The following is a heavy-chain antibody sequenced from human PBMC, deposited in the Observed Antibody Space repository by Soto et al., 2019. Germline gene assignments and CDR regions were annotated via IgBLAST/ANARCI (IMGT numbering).Heavy chain of an antibody. J-gene: IGHJ6*02. Sequence: EASVKVSCKASGYTFTSYYMHWVRQAPGQGLEWMGIINPSGGSTSYAQKFQGRVTMTRDTSTSTVYMELSSLRSEDTAVYYCARDQHHNYYYYGMAVWGQGTTVTVSS. CDR1: GYTFTSYY. CDR2: INPSGGST. CDR3: ARDQHHNYYYYGMAV. V-gene: IGHV1-46*01. D-gene: IGHD6-13*01.